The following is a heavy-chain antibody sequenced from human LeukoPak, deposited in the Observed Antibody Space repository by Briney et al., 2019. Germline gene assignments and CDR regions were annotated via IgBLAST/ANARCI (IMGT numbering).Heavy chain of an antibody. CDR1: GGSFSGNY. CDR2: INHDGRT. CDR3: AREFPPFCGGDCYGGP. V-gene: IGHV4-34*01. J-gene: IGHJ5*02. Sequence: SETLSLTCAVYGGSFSGNYWSWIRQPPGKGLEWIGEINHDGRTNYNPSLKSRVTISVDTSKNQFSLKLSSVTAADTAVYYCAREFPPFCGGDCYGGPWGQGTLVTVSS. D-gene: IGHD2-21*02.